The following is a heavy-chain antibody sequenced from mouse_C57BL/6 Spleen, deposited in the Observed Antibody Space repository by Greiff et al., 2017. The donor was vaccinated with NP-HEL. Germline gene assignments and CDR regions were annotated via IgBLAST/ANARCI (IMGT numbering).Heavy chain of an antibody. D-gene: IGHD1-1*01. V-gene: IGHV14-3*01. CDR3: ARDYYGSSLEWYFDV. J-gene: IGHJ1*03. Sequence: EVQLVESVAELVRPGASVKLSCTASGFNIKNTYMHWVKQRPEQGLEWIGRIDPANGNTKYAPKFQGKATITADTSSNTAYLQLSSLTSEDTAIYDCARDYYGSSLEWYFDVWGTGTTVTVSS. CDR2: IDPANGNT. CDR1: GFNIKNTY.